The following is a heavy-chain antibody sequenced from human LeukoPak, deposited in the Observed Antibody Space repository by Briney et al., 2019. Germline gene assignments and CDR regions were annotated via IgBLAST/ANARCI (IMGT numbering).Heavy chain of an antibody. CDR3: ARAGYCSGGSCYRNWFDP. D-gene: IGHD2-15*01. CDR2: INPNSGGT. V-gene: IGHV1-2*02. CDR1: GYTFTGYY. Sequence: APSVKVSCKASGYTFTGYYIHWVRQAPGQVLEWMGWINPNSGGTNYAQKFQGRVTMTRDTSISTAYMELSRLRSDDTAVYYCARAGYCSGGSCYRNWFDPWGQGTLVTVSS. J-gene: IGHJ5*02.